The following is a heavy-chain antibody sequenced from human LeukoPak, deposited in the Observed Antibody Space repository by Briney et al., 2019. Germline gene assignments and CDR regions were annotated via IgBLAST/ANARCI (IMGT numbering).Heavy chain of an antibody. CDR1: GFTFNNYP. CDR3: ARDKLQGAPDYLDH. J-gene: IGHJ4*02. Sequence: GRSLRLPCAASGFTFNNYPMHWIRQAPGKGLEWVAVIAYDGSQVYYADSVKGRFTISRDSSKNTVSLQMNSLRPEDTAVYYCARDKLQGAPDYLDHWGQGTLVTVSS. V-gene: IGHV3-30*04. CDR2: IAYDGSQV. D-gene: IGHD1-7*01.